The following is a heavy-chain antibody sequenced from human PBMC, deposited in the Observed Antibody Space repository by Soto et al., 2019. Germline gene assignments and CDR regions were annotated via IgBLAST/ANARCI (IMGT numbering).Heavy chain of an antibody. J-gene: IGHJ4*02. CDR2: MNHSGST. CDR3: ARGYGRNFDY. V-gene: IGHV4-30-2*01. Sequence: SETLSLTCAVSGGSISSGCYSWSWIRQPPGKGLEWIGDMNHSGSTNYNPSLKSRVTISVDTSKNQFSLKLSSVTAADTAVYYCARGYGRNFDYWGQGTLVTVSS. CDR1: GGSISSGCYS. D-gene: IGHD5-18*01.